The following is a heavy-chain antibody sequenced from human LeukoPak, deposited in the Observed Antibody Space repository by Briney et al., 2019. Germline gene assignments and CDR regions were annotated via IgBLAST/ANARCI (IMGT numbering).Heavy chain of an antibody. Sequence: GASVKVSCKASGYTFTSYGISWVRQAPGQGLEWMGWISAYNGNTNYAQKLQGRVTMTTDTSTSTAYMELRSLRSDDTAVYYCARDLGSWPHVTLDIWGHGTLVTVSS. D-gene: IGHD3-16*01. V-gene: IGHV1-18*01. CDR3: ARDLGSWPHVTLDI. CDR1: GYTFTSYG. J-gene: IGHJ3*02. CDR2: ISAYNGNT.